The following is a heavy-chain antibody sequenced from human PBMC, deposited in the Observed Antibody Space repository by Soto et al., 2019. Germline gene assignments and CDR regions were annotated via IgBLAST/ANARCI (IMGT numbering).Heavy chain of an antibody. CDR1: GFTFSSYS. V-gene: IGHV3-21*01. CDR3: ARDQRYYYDSSGYYSDY. J-gene: IGHJ4*02. D-gene: IGHD3-22*01. CDR2: ISSSSSYI. Sequence: GGSLRLSCAASGFTFSSYSMNWVRQAPGKGLEWVSSISSSSSYIYYADSVKGRFTISRDNAKNSLYLQMNSLRAEDTAVYYCARDQRYYYDSSGYYSDYWGQGTLVTVSS.